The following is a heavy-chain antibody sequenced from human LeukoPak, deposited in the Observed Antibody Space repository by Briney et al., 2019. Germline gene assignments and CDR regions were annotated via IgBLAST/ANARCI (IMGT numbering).Heavy chain of an antibody. CDR2: ISSNGGST. CDR3: VKGGAVASDAFDI. CDR1: RFTFSSYA. V-gene: IGHV3-64D*06. D-gene: IGHD6-19*01. Sequence: GGSLRLSCSASRFTFSSYAMHWVRQAPGKGLEYVSAISSNGGSTYYADSVKGRFTISRDNSKNTLYLQMSSLRAEDTAVYYCVKGGAVASDAFDIWGQGTMVTVSS. J-gene: IGHJ3*02.